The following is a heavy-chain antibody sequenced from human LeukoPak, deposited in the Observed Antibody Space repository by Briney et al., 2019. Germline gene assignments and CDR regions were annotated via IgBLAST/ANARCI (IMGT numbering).Heavy chain of an antibody. CDR3: ARDKTNYDILTGPGMDV. CDR1: GGSTSSGSSY. D-gene: IGHD3-9*01. Sequence: SQTLSLSCAVSGGSTSSGSSYWSWIRQHPGNGLEWLGYIYYSGSIYYNPSLKSRVTISVDTSKNQFSLKLSSVTAADTAVYYCARDKTNYDILTGPGMDVWGQGTTVTVSS. CDR2: IYYSGSI. J-gene: IGHJ6*02. V-gene: IGHV4-31*11.